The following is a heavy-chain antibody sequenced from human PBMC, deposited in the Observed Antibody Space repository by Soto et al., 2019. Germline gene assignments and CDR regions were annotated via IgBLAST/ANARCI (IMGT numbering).Heavy chain of an antibody. CDR2: TNGNLGTG. Sequence: QVQLVQSGAEVKKPGSSVKVSCKASGGTFSSYPISWVRQAPGQGLEWMGGTNGNLGTGNYAQKFQGRLTITTDQSTTTAYMELSSLRSEDTAVYYCARRGSHGYFRYLDNWGKGTMVTVSS. CDR1: GGTFSSYP. D-gene: IGHD4-17*01. V-gene: IGHV1-69*16. J-gene: IGHJ4*02. CDR3: ARRGSHGYFRYLDN.